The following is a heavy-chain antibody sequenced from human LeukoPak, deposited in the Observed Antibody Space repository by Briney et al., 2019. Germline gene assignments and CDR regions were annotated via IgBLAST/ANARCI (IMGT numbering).Heavy chain of an antibody. D-gene: IGHD3-10*01. Sequence: GGSLRLSCAASGFTFSSYAMSWVRQAPGKELEWVSAISGSGGSTYYADSVKGRFTISRDNSKNTLYLQMNSLRAEDTAVYYCAKTGLGPPIYYYGSGEFQHWGQGTLVTVSS. CDR2: ISGSGGST. V-gene: IGHV3-23*01. CDR1: GFTFSSYA. J-gene: IGHJ1*01. CDR3: AKTGLGPPIYYYGSGEFQH.